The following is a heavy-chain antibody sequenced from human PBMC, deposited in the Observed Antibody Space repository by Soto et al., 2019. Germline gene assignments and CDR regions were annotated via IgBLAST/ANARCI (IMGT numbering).Heavy chain of an antibody. CDR3: AKDLEAAAGDYYYGMDV. J-gene: IGHJ6*02. V-gene: IGHV3-30*18. D-gene: IGHD6-13*01. Sequence: PHRLCYAASGFNFRNHGVRWIRQTQGKGLEWVAVISYDGSNKYYADSVKGRFTISRDNSKNTLYLQMNSLRAEDTAVYYCAKDLEAAAGDYYYGMDVWGQGTTVTVSS. CDR1: GFNFRNHG. CDR2: ISYDGSNK.